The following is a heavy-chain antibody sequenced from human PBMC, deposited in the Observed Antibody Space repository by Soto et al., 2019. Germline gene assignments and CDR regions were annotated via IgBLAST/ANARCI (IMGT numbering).Heavy chain of an antibody. V-gene: IGHV1-69*13. CDR1: GGTFSSYA. CDR3: ATDPPEHSGYSSSWSPPDWFDH. CDR2: IIPIFGTA. D-gene: IGHD6-13*01. Sequence: ASVKVSCKASGGTFSSYAISWVRQAPGQGLEWMGGIIPIFGTANYAQKFQRRETITADETTSTAYMVLSSRRSEDTAVYYCATDPPEHSGYSSSWSPPDWFDHWGQGTLVTVSS. J-gene: IGHJ5*02.